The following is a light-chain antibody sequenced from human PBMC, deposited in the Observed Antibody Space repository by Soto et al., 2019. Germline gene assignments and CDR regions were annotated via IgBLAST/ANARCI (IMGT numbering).Light chain of an antibody. CDR2: GAS. V-gene: IGKV3-15*01. Sequence: EIVMTQSPATLSVSPGERATLSCRASQSVSSNLAWYQQKPGQAPRFLIYGASTRATGIPARFSGSGSGTEFTLTISSLQSEDFATYFCQQYDKYSTFGHGSMV. CDR1: QSVSSN. J-gene: IGKJ1*01. CDR3: QQYDKYST.